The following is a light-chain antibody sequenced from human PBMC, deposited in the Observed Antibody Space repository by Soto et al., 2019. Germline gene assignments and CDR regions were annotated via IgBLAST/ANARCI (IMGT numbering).Light chain of an antibody. CDR1: QNIDTS. V-gene: IGKV1-5*01. CDR3: QHYKAFSPWT. CDR2: DAS. J-gene: IGKJ1*01. Sequence: DLQMTQSPSALSASIGDRVTITCRASQNIDTSLAWYQQKPGKAPKSLIFDASNLESGVSSRLRGSGSGTEFTLTIDNLQPDDSRSYYCQHYKAFSPWTFGQGTKVEIK.